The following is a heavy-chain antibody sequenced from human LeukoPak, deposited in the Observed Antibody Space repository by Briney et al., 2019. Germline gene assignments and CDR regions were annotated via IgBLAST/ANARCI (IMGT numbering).Heavy chain of an antibody. J-gene: IGHJ4*02. V-gene: IGHV3-30*03. CDR3: APVVRGVMVDY. CDR1: GFTFSSYG. Sequence: GGSLRLSCAASGFTFSSYGMHWVRQAPGKGLEWVAVISYDGSNKYYADSVKGRFTISRDNSKNTLYLQMNSLRAEDTAVYYCAPVVRGVMVDYWGQGTLVTVSS. CDR2: ISYDGSNK. D-gene: IGHD3-10*01.